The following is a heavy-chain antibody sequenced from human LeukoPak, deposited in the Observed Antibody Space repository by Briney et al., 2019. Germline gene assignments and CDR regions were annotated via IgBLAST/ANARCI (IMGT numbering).Heavy chain of an antibody. V-gene: IGHV3-23*01. CDR1: WFTFNKFG. CDR3: AKDFTYTNYYFDY. D-gene: IGHD2-2*02. Sequence: PGGSLRLFWAASWFTFNKFGMAWVRQAPGKGLEWVSSISGSAENTYYADSVKGRFTISRDNSKHTLHLQMNSLRAEDTALYYCAKDFTYTNYYFDYWGQGTLVTVSS. CDR2: ISGSAENT. J-gene: IGHJ4*02.